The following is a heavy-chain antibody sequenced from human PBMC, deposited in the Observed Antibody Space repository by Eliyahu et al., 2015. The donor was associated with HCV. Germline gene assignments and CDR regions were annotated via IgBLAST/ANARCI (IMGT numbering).Heavy chain of an antibody. J-gene: IGHJ4*02. V-gene: IGHV1-3*05. CDR1: GYTFTSYA. CDR2: INAGNGNT. D-gene: IGHD6-13*01. CDR3: ARAPAAAGTFDY. Sequence: QVQLVQSGAEEKKPGASVKVSCKASGYTFTSYAMHWVRQAPGQRLEWMGWINAGNGNTKYSQKFQGRVTITRDTSASTAYMELSSLRSEDTAVYYCARAPAAAGTFDYWGQGTLVTVSS.